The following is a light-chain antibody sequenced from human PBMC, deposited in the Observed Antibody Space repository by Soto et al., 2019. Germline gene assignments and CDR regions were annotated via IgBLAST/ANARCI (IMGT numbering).Light chain of an antibody. J-gene: IGKJ1*01. V-gene: IGKV3-20*01. CDR3: QQYGSSGT. CDR2: GAS. CDR1: QSVSSSY. Sequence: DMILAPFTITMSLVLGERATLSCRASQSVSSSYLSWYQQNPGQAPRLLIYGASNRATGIPDRFSGSGSGTDFTLTISRLEPEDFAVYYCQQYGSSGTFGQGTKVDIK.